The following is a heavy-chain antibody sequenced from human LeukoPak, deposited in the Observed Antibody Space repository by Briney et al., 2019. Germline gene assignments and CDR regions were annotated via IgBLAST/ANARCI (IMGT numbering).Heavy chain of an antibody. Sequence: SETLSLTCTVSGGSISSHYWSWIRQPPGKGLVWIGYIYYSGSTNYNPSLKSRVTISVDTSKNQFSVKLSSVTAADTAVYYCARYRRGIGESYYYYMDVWGKGATVTVSS. CDR1: GGSISSHY. CDR2: IYYSGST. D-gene: IGHD1-26*01. J-gene: IGHJ6*03. CDR3: ARYRRGIGESYYYYMDV. V-gene: IGHV4-59*11.